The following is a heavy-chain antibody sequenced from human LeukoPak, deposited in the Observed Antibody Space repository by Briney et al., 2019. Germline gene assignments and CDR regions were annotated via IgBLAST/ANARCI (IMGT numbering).Heavy chain of an antibody. V-gene: IGHV4-39*01. D-gene: IGHD3-3*01. J-gene: IGHJ2*01. Sequence: SETLSLTCAVSGASISGSGYYLGWIRQPPGKGLEWIGNIYYTGSTYYNASLQSRVTISIDMSKNQFSLRLSSVTAADTAVYYCARGSTYYDFWSGYSGNWYFDLWGRGTLVTVSS. CDR3: ARGSTYYDFWSGYSGNWYFDL. CDR2: IYYTGST. CDR1: GASISGSGYY.